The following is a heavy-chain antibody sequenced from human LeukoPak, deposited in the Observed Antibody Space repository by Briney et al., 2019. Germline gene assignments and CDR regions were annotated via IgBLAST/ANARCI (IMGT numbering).Heavy chain of an antibody. CDR1: GFTFSSYS. CDR3: ARDGAEIGLFDY. D-gene: IGHD3-10*01. V-gene: IGHV3-21*01. Sequence: GGSLRLSCAASGFTFSSYSMNWVRQAPGRGLEWVSSISSSSSYIYYADSVKGRFTISSDNAKNSLYLQMNSLRAEDTAVYYCARDGAEIGLFDYWGQGTLVTVSS. CDR2: ISSSSSYI. J-gene: IGHJ4*02.